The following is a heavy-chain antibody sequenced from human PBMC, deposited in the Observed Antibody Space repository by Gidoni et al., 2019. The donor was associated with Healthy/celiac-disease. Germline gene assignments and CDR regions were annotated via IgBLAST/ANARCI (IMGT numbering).Heavy chain of an antibody. CDR2: ISSRSSYI. V-gene: IGHV3-21*01. Sequence: EVQLVESGGGLVKPGGSLRLSCAASGFTFSSYSMNWVRQAPGKGLEWVSSISSRSSYIYYADSVKGRFTISRDNAKNSLYLQMNSLRAEDTAVYYCARDRGLLWFGSYDYWGQGTLVTVSS. CDR3: ARDRGLLWFGSYDY. D-gene: IGHD3-10*01. CDR1: GFTFSSYS. J-gene: IGHJ4*02.